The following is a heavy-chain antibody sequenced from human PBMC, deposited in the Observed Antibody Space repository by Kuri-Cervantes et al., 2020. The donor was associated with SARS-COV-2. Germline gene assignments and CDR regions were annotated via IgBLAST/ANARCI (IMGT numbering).Heavy chain of an antibody. J-gene: IGHJ4*02. V-gene: IGHV4-39*07. Sequence: ESLKISCTVSGGSISSSSYYWGWIRQPPGKGLEWIGSIYYSGSTYYNPSLKSRVSVSVDTSNNQFSLQLSSVTAADTATYYCSQLEFNWGQGIPVTVSS. CDR2: IYYSGST. CDR1: GGSISSSSYY. CDR3: SQLEFN. D-gene: IGHD1-1*01.